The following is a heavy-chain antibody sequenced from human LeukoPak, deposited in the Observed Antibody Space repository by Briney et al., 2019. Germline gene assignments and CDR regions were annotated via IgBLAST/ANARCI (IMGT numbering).Heavy chain of an antibody. CDR3: ASLPRITMVRGVLGHFDY. D-gene: IGHD3-10*01. Sequence: PSETLSLTCTVSGGSISTSNYYWGWIRQPPGKGLEWIGNIFYSGSTYYSPSLRSRVTISVDTSKNQFSLKLSSVTAADTAVYYCASLPRITMVRGVLGHFDYWGQGTLVTVSS. CDR1: GGSISTSNYY. V-gene: IGHV4-39*01. CDR2: IFYSGST. J-gene: IGHJ4*02.